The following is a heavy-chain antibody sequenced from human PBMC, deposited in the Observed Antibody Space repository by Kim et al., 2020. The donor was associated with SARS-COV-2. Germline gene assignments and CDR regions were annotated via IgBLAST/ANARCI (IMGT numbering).Heavy chain of an antibody. V-gene: IGHV3-11*06. J-gene: IGHJ6*02. Sequence: KDRFTSSRDNAKNSLYLQMNSLRAEDTAVYYCARDLSSGWYQDYYYGMDVWGQGTTVTVSS. CDR3: ARDLSSGWYQDYYYGMDV. D-gene: IGHD6-19*01.